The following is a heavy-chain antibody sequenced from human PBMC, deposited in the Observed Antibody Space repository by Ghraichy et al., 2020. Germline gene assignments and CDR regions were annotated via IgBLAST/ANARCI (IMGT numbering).Heavy chain of an antibody. CDR1: GFTFSSYA. V-gene: IGHV3-23*01. CDR2: IIGSGGST. CDR3: AKDRDYDYVWGSYRQNYFDY. D-gene: IGHD3-16*02. J-gene: IGHJ4*02. Sequence: GGSLRLSCAASGFTFSSYAMSWVRQAPGKGLEWVSAIIGSGGSTYYADSVKGRFTISRDNSKNTLYLQMNSLRAEDTAVYYCAKDRDYDYVWGSYRQNYFDYWGQGTLVTVSS.